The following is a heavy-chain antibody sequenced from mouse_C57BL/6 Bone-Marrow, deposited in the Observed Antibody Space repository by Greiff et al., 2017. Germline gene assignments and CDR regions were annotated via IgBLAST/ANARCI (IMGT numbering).Heavy chain of an antibody. D-gene: IGHD1-1*01. V-gene: IGHV1-77*01. CDR1: GYTFTDYY. J-gene: IGHJ1*03. CDR2: IGPGSGST. CDR3: AREGNYGSSYDWYCDV. Sequence: QVQLKQSGAELVKPGASVKLSCKASGYTFTDYYINWVKQRPGQGLEWIGKIGPGSGSTYSNEKFKGKATLTADKSSSTAYMQLSSLTSEDSAVYFCAREGNYGSSYDWYCDVWGTGPTVTVSS.